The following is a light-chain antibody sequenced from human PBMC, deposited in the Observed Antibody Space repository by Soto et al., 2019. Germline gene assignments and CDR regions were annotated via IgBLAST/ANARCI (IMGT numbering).Light chain of an antibody. J-gene: IGKJ3*01. CDR3: QQYGTSPFT. CDR2: DAS. CDR1: QSISRY. V-gene: IGKV3-11*01. Sequence: IVLTQSPATLSLSPGETATLSCRASQSISRYLAWYQQKPGQAPRLLIYDASIRATGIPARFRGGGSETDFTLTISSLAPEDFAVYYCQQYGTSPFTFGPGTKVDIK.